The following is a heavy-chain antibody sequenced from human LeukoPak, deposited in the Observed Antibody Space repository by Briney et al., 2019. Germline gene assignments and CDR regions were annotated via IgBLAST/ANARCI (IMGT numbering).Heavy chain of an antibody. Sequence: GGSLRLSCAASGFTFSTFAMIWVRQPPGKGLEWVSSIFPSGGEIHYADSVRGRFTISRDNAKNSLYLQMNSLRAEDTAVYYCARDAEVTESFDYWGQGTLVTVSS. V-gene: IGHV3-21*01. CDR2: IFPSGGEI. CDR3: ARDAEVTESFDY. D-gene: IGHD2-21*02. CDR1: GFTFSTFA. J-gene: IGHJ4*02.